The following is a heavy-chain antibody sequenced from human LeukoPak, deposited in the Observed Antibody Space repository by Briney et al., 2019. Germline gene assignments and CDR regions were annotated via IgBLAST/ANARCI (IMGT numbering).Heavy chain of an antibody. Sequence: PGGSLRLSCAASGFTFSTYNMNWVRQAPGKGLEWVSSISRSNTYIYYADSVKGRFTISRDNAKNSLYLQMNSLRAEDTAVYYCARGRGDYWGQGTLVTVSS. CDR2: ISRSNTYI. CDR3: ARGRGDY. V-gene: IGHV3-21*01. CDR1: GFTFSTYN. J-gene: IGHJ4*02.